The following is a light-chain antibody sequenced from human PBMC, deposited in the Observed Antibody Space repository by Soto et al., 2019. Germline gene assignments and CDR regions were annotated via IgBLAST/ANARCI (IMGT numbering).Light chain of an antibody. Sequence: DIQMTQSPSTLSASVGDRVTITCRASQSISTWLAWYQQKPGKAPKLLIYKASSLEDGVTSRFGGSGSGTLFNITISSLHPDDFAPYYCQQYNTCPLTVGGGTTVDIK. CDR1: QSISTW. CDR3: QQYNTCPLT. V-gene: IGKV1-5*03. CDR2: KAS. J-gene: IGKJ4*01.